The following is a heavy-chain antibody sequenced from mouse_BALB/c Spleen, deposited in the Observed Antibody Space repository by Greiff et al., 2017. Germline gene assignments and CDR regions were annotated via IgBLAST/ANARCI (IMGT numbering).Heavy chain of an antibody. CDR3: ARERDYYGSPYAMDY. V-gene: IGHV5-4*02. CDR1: GFTFSDYY. CDR2: ISDGGSYT. Sequence: EVMLVESGGGLVKPGGSLKLSCAASGFTFSDYYMYWVRQTPEKRLEWVATISDGGSYTYYPDSVKGRFTISRDNAKNNLYLQMSRLKSEDTAMYYCARERDYYGSPYAMDYWGQGTSVTVSS. J-gene: IGHJ4*01. D-gene: IGHD1-1*01.